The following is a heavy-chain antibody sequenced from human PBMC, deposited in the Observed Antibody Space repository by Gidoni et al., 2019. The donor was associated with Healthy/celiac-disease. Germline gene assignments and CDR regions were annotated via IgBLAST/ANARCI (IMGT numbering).Heavy chain of an antibody. D-gene: IGHD2-15*01. J-gene: IGHJ4*02. CDR3: ARENVVVVAAKWDHFDY. V-gene: IGHV3-30*03. CDR2: ISYDGSNK. Sequence: QVQLVESGGGVVHPGRSLRLSCAASGFTFSSYGMHWVRQAPGKGLEWVAVISYDGSNKYYADSVKGRFTIYRDNSKNTLYLQMNSLRAEDTAVYYCARENVVVVAAKWDHFDYWGQGTLVTVSS. CDR1: GFTFSSYG.